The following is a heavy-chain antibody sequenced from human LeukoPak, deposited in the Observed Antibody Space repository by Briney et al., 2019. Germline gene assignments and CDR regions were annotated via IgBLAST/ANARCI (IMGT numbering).Heavy chain of an antibody. V-gene: IGHV3-43*01. Sequence: GGSLRLSCAASGFTFDDYTMHWVRQAPEKGLEWVSLISWDGGSIYYADSVKGRFTISRDNSKNSLYLQMNSLRTEDTALYYCAKGGVYSSSSSDRPDYWGQGTLVTVSS. D-gene: IGHD6-6*01. CDR3: AKGGVYSSSSSDRPDY. CDR2: ISWDGGSI. J-gene: IGHJ4*02. CDR1: GFTFDDYT.